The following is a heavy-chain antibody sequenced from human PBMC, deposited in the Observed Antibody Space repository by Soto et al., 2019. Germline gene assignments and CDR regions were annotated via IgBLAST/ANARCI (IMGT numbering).Heavy chain of an antibody. CDR3: ARDRGAYCSSSNCFPYWFDP. CDR2: INTSTGNT. D-gene: IGHD2-2*01. Sequence: KTSETLSLTCTVSGGSIHSYHWSWIRQSAGKGLEWIGRINTSTGNTNYNPSLKSRVTMSGDTAKNQFSLKLSSVTVADTAVYYCARDRGAYCSSSNCFPYWFDPWGQGILVTVSS. J-gene: IGHJ5*02. CDR1: GGSIHSYH. V-gene: IGHV4-4*07.